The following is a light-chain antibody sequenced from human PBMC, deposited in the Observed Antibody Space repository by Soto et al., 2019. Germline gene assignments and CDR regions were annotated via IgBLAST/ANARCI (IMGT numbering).Light chain of an antibody. V-gene: IGKV3-15*01. CDR2: DAS. Sequence: EIVLTQSPATLSLSPGERATLSCRASQSVSSNLAWYQHKPGQAPRLLIYDASTRATGIPARFNGSGSGTEFTLAISSLQSEDFAIYYCHRYNTWPLTFGGGTKVDIK. CDR1: QSVSSN. J-gene: IGKJ4*01. CDR3: HRYNTWPLT.